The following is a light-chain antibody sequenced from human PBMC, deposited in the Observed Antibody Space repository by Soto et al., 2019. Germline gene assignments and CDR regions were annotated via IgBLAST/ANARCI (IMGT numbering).Light chain of an antibody. CDR2: GTS. CDR3: QQYGSSPWT. J-gene: IGKJ1*01. Sequence: EIVLTQSPGTLSLSPGERATLSCRASQSVSSSYLAWYQQEPGQAPRPLIYGTSSRAIGIPDRFSGGGSGTDFTLTISRLEPEDFAEYYCQQYGSSPWTFGEGTKVEIK. CDR1: QSVSSSY. V-gene: IGKV3-20*01.